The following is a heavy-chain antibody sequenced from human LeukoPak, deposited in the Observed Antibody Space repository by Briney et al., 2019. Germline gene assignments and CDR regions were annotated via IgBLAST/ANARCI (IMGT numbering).Heavy chain of an antibody. CDR1: GFTFETSW. Sequence: GGSLRLSCVASGFTFETSWMSWIRQAPGKGLEWVANINQDETEKYFVDAVKGRFTISRDNAQNSVYLQMSSLRAEDTAIYYCARDIRKRGYYDFWSGYYKGSPIYYGMDVWGQGTAVTISS. CDR3: ARDIRKRGYYDFWSGYYKGSPIYYGMDV. J-gene: IGHJ6*02. V-gene: IGHV3-7*03. CDR2: INQDETEK. D-gene: IGHD3-3*01.